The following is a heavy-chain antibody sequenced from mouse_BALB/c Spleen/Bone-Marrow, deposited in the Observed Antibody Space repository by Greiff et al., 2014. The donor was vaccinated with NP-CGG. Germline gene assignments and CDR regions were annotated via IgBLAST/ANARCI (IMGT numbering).Heavy chain of an antibody. V-gene: IGHV1-9*01. CDR3: ARAYYVNYDAMDY. Sequence: QVQLQQSGAELTKPGASMKISCKATGYTFSSYWIEWVKQRPGHGLEWIGEILPGSGSTNYNERFKGKATFTADTSSNTAYMQLSSLTSEDSAVYYCARAYYVNYDAMDYWGQGTSVTVSS. CDR1: GYTFSSYW. D-gene: IGHD2-10*01. CDR2: ILPGSGST. J-gene: IGHJ4*01.